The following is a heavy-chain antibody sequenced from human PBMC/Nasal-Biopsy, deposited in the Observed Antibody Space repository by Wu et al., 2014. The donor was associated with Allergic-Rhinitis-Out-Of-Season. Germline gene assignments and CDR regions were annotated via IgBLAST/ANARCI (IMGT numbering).Heavy chain of an antibody. CDR2: IHQDGNDK. D-gene: IGHD6-19*01. J-gene: IGHJ4*02. V-gene: IGHV3-7*03. Sequence: LRLSCAASGFTFPNFWMTWVRQAPGKGLEWVANIHQDGNDKYYVDSVKGRFMISRDNAKNSLFLQMNSLRAEDTAVYYCATGIHSSGWWHFDYWGQGTLVTVSS. CDR1: GFTFPNFW. CDR3: ATGIHSSGWWHFDY.